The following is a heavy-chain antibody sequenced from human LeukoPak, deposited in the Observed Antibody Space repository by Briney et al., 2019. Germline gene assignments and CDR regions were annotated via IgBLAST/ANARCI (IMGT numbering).Heavy chain of an antibody. V-gene: IGHV4-59*01. CDR1: GASISGYY. Sequence: SETPSLTCTVSGASISGYYWSWIRQPPGKGLEWIGYIHYSGSANYNPSLKSRVTISVDTSKNQISLKLSSVTAADTAVYHCARVVSYSYYDSSADPGAFYIWGQGTMVTVSS. CDR2: IHYSGSA. CDR3: ARVVSYSYYDSSADPGAFYI. J-gene: IGHJ3*02. D-gene: IGHD3-22*01.